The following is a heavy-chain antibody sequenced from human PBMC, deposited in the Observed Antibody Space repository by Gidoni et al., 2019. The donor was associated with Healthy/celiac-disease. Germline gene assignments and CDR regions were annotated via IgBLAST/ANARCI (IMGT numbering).Heavy chain of an antibody. J-gene: IGHJ6*02. D-gene: IGHD2-2*01. CDR1: GGTFSSYA. Sequence: QVQLVQSGAEVKKPGSSVKVSCKASGGTFSSYAISWVRQAPGQGLEWMGGIIPIFGTANYAQKFQGRVTITADESTSTAYMELSSLRSEDTAVYYCARDRTLRYCSSTSCYEHYGMDVWGQGTTVTVSS. CDR3: ARDRTLRYCSSTSCYEHYGMDV. CDR2: IIPIFGTA. V-gene: IGHV1-69*01.